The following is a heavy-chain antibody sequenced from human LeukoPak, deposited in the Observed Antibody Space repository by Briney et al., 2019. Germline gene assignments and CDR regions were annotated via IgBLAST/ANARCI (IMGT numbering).Heavy chain of an antibody. CDR1: GFTFSIYA. Sequence: GGTLGLSCAASGFTFSIYAMSWVRQAPGKGLEWVSTISSSGSGTHYADSLKGRFTISRDNSKNTLYLQMNSLRAEDTAVYYCARDQGVFDPWGQGTLVTVSS. CDR2: ISSSGSGT. V-gene: IGHV3-23*01. CDR3: ARDQGVFDP. D-gene: IGHD3-16*01. J-gene: IGHJ5*02.